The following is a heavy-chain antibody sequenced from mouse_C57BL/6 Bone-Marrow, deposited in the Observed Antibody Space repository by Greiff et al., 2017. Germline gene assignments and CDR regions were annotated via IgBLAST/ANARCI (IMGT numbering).Heavy chain of an antibody. CDR1: GFTFSDYY. J-gene: IGHJ2*01. V-gene: IGHV5-12*01. D-gene: IGHD3-2*02. CDR2: ISNGGGST. Sequence: EVKLMESGGGLVQPGGSLKLSCAASGFTFSDYYMYWVRQTPEKRLEWVAYISNGGGSTYYPDTVKGRFTISRDNAKNTLYLQMSRLKSEDTAMYYCAKRGDSSGYFDYWGQGTTLTVSS. CDR3: AKRGDSSGYFDY.